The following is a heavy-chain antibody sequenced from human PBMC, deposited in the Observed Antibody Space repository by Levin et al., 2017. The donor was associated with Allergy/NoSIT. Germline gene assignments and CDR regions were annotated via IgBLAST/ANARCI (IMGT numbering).Heavy chain of an antibody. J-gene: IGHJ1*01. CDR3: AKEAGYSSSWGVFQH. V-gene: IGHV3-30*18. CDR2: ISYDGSNK. CDR1: GFTFSSYG. Sequence: PGGSLRLSCAASGFTFSSYGMHWVRQAPGKGLEWVAVISYDGSNKYYADSVKGRFTISRDNSKNTLYLQMNSLRAEDTAVYYCAKEAGYSSSWGVFQHWGQGTLVTVSS. D-gene: IGHD6-13*01.